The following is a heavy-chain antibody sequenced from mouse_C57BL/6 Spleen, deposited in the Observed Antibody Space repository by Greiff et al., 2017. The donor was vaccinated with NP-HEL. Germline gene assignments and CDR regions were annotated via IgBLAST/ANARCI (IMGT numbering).Heavy chain of an antibody. J-gene: IGHJ2*01. CDR3: ARHGSRYEKYFDY. Sequence: QVQLKQPGAELVMPGASVKLSCKASGYTFTSYWMHWVKQRPGQGLEWIGEIDPSDSYTNYNQKFKGKSTLTVDKSSSTAYMQLSSLTSEDSAVYYCARHGSRYEKYFDYWGQGTTLTVSS. CDR2: IDPSDSYT. D-gene: IGHD1-1*01. V-gene: IGHV1-69*01. CDR1: GYTFTSYW.